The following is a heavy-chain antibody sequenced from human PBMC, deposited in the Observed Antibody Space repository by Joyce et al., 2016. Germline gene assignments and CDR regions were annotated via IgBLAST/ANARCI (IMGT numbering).Heavy chain of an antibody. D-gene: IGHD2/OR15-2a*01. Sequence: QLHLQESGPGLVKPSETLSLNCTVSGASIRGSPYYWAWIRQSPGLGLEWIGGIYYSGSTYYNPSLKSRVTISVDTSKNQFSLTLTSITAADTAVYYCAGDTSPRSIDFWGQGTLVSVSS. CDR3: AGDTSPRSIDF. CDR1: GASIRGSPYY. V-gene: IGHV4-39*07. CDR2: IYYSGST. J-gene: IGHJ4*02.